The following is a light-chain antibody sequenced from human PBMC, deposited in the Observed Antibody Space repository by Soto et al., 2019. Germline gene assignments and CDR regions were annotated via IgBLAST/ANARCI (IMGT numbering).Light chain of an antibody. CDR1: QSVSSC. J-gene: IGKJ4*01. CDR3: QQRSNWPST. CDR2: DAS. Sequence: EIVLTQSPATLSFSPGERATLSCRARQSVSSCLASYHQQSGQASRLLIYDASYRATGIPARLSGSGSGTDFPLTISSLEPEDVAVYYCQQRSNWPSTFCAGTKVEIK. V-gene: IGKV3-11*01.